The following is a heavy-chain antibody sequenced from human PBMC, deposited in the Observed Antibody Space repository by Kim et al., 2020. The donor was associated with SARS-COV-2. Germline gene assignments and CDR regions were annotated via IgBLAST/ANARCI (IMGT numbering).Heavy chain of an antibody. Sequence: GGSLRLSCAASGFTFSDYYMSWIRQAPGKGLEWVSYISSSGSTIYYADSVKGRFTISRDNAKNSLYLQMNSLRAEDTAVYYCARPTVTVRPYYYYYGMDVWGQGTTVTVSS. CDR2: ISSSGSTI. D-gene: IGHD4-17*01. CDR3: ARPTVTVRPYYYYYGMDV. V-gene: IGHV3-11*01. J-gene: IGHJ6*02. CDR1: GFTFSDYY.